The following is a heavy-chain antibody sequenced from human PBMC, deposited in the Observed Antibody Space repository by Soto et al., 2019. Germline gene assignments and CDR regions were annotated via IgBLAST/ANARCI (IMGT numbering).Heavy chain of an antibody. J-gene: IGHJ5*02. CDR1: GYTFNTYG. CDR2: ISTYDGST. D-gene: IGHD6-6*01. Sequence: QVQLVQSGAEVKKPGASVKVSCKASGYTFNTYGITWVRQAPGQGLEWMGWISTYDGSTYYEERLQGRVTLTTDPSTTTAYMELRSLRSDGTAVYYCARKSSSSSWFHPWGQGTLVTVSS. CDR3: ARKSSSSSWFHP. V-gene: IGHV1-18*01.